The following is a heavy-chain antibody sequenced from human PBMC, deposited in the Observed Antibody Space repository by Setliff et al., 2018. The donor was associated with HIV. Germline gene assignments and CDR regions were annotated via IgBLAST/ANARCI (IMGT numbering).Heavy chain of an antibody. J-gene: IGHJ5*02. CDR3: ARGTRSSFNWFDP. CDR2: IYYSGTT. CDR1: GGSFSGYY. Sequence: SETLSLTCAVYGGSFSGYYWSWIRQHPGKGLEWIGYIYYSGTTYYNPSVKSRVTISLDTSKNQFSLKLSSMTAADTAMYYCARGTRSSFNWFDPWGQGTLVTVSS. V-gene: IGHV4-31*11. D-gene: IGHD6-6*01.